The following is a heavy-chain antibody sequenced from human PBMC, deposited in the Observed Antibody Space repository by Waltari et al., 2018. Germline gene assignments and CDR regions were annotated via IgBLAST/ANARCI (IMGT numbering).Heavy chain of an antibody. Sequence: EVQLLESGGGVVQPGGSLRLSWAASGFTSSSYAMSWVRQAPGEGLEWVSAISGSGGSTYYADSVQGRFTISRDNSKNTLYLQMNSLRAEDTAVYYCAKDRNFHYYDSSGYPDYWGQGTLVTVSS. D-gene: IGHD3-22*01. J-gene: IGHJ4*02. CDR2: ISGSGGST. V-gene: IGHV3-23*01. CDR3: AKDRNFHYYDSSGYPDY. CDR1: GFTSSSYA.